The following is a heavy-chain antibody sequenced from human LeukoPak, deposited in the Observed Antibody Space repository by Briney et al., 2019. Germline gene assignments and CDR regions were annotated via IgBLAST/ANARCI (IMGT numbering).Heavy chain of an antibody. J-gene: IGHJ4*02. CDR2: VSPNSGIT. CDR3: ATGRTTVSDY. V-gene: IGHV1-8*01. Sequence: GASVKVSCKASRYTFTNYDINWVRQATGQGLEWMGWVSPNSGITGYAQSFQGRVTMTGNTSISTAYMELSSLTSEDTAVYYCATGRTTVSDYWGQGTLVTISS. D-gene: IGHD4-17*01. CDR1: RYTFTNYD.